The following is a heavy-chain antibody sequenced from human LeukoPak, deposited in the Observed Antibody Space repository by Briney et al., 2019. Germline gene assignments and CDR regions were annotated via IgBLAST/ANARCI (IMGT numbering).Heavy chain of an antibody. D-gene: IGHD3-16*01. CDR3: ARGPYGAYSGDAYSHYMDV. Sequence: ASVKVSCKASGGTFSSSAVNWVRQAPGQGLEWMGGIIPTSGTVNYAQKFQGRVAISTDESTTTAYMELSGLRSEDTAVYYCARGPYGAYSGDAYSHYMDVWGKGTTVTVSS. V-gene: IGHV1-69*05. CDR1: GGTFSSSA. J-gene: IGHJ6*03. CDR2: IIPTSGTV.